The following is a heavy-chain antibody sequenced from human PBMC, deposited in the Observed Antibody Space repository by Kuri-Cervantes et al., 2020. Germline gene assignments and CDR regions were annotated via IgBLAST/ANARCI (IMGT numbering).Heavy chain of an antibody. J-gene: IGHJ4*02. Sequence: SETLSLTCTVSGGSISSYYWSWIRQPPGKGLEWIGYIYYSGSTNYNPSLKSRVTISVDTSKNQFPLKLSSVTAADTAVYYCARAESGYSYGNFDYWGQGTLVTVSS. CDR3: ARAESGYSYGNFDY. V-gene: IGHV4-59*01. D-gene: IGHD5-18*01. CDR1: GGSISSYY. CDR2: IYYSGST.